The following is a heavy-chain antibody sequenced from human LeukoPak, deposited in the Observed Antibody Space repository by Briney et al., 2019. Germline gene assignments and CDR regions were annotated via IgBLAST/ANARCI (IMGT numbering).Heavy chain of an antibody. CDR2: IYYSGST. J-gene: IGHJ6*02. V-gene: IGHV4-39*07. CDR1: GVSINSSSYY. D-gene: IGHD3-16*01. CDR3: ARVDEGGYYYYGMDV. Sequence: SETLSLTCTVSGVSINSSSYYWGWIRQPPGKGLEWIGSIYYSGSTNYNPSLKSRVTISVDTSKNQFSLKLSSVTAADTAVYYCARVDEGGYYYYGMDVWGQGTTVTVSS.